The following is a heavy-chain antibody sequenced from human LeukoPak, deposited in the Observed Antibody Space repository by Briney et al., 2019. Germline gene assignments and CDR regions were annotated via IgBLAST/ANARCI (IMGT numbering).Heavy chain of an antibody. CDR3: AEGGHQLDTRLEYFDY. Sequence: GGSLRLSCAASGFTFSSYAMSWVRQAPGKGLEWVSAVSGSGGSTYYADSVKGRFTISRDNSKNMLYLQMSSLRAEDTAVYFCAEGGHQLDTRLEYFDYWGQGTLVTVSS. J-gene: IGHJ4*02. V-gene: IGHV3-23*01. CDR2: VSGSGGST. CDR1: GFTFSSYA. D-gene: IGHD6-13*01.